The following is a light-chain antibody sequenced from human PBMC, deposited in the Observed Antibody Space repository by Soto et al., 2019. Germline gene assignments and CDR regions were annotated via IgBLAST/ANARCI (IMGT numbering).Light chain of an antibody. Sequence: EIVMTQSPLSLPVTPGEPASISCRSSQSLLHSNGYNYLDWYMQKPGQSPQVLIYLGSNRASGVPDRFSGSGSGTDFTLKISRVEAEDVGVYYCMQALQTPPTFGQGTKVEIK. CDR3: MQALQTPPT. CDR1: QSLLHSNGYNY. CDR2: LGS. V-gene: IGKV2-28*01. J-gene: IGKJ1*01.